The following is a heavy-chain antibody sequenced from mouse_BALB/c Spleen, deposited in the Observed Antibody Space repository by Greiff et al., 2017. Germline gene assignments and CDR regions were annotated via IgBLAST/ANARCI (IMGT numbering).Heavy chain of an antibody. CDR1: GYTFTSYW. CDR3: TREGVHYYGYVAMDY. Sequence: LQQPGSELVRPGASVKLSCKASGYTFTSYWMHWVKQRPGQGLEWIGNIYPGSGSTNYDEKFKSKATLTVDTSSSTAYMQLSSLTSEDSAVYYCTREGVHYYGYVAMDYWGQGTSVTVSS. D-gene: IGHD1-2*01. CDR2: IYPGSGST. J-gene: IGHJ4*01. V-gene: IGHV1S22*01.